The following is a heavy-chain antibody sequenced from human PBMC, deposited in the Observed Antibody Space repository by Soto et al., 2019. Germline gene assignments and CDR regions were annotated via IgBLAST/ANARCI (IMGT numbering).Heavy chain of an antibody. CDR2: INHSGST. D-gene: IGHD5-12*01. CDR3: ARGPPTPYEYSRRWLQGERFDY. CDR1: GGSFSGYY. J-gene: IGHJ4*02. Sequence: PSETLSLTCTVYGGSFSGYYWSWIRQPPGKGLEWIGEINHSGSTNYNPSLKSRVTISVDTSKNQFSLKLSSVTAADTAVYYCARGPPTPYEYSRRWLQGERFDYWGQGTLVTVSS. V-gene: IGHV4-34*01.